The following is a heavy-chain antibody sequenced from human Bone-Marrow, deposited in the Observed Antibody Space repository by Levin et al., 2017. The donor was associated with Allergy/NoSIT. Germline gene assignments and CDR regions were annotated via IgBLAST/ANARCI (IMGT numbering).Heavy chain of an antibody. D-gene: IGHD3-22*01. J-gene: IGHJ4*02. CDR2: IYWNDDK. CDR1: EISLTTTGVG. CDR3: AHRRGYYDSSGYYGFEFDY. Sequence: QTLSLTCTFSEISLTTTGVGVGWIRQPPGKALEWLAIIYWNDDKHYSPSLKSRLTITKTTSKNQVVLIVTDMDSVDTATYYCAHRRGYYDSSGYYGFEFDYWGQGTLVTVSS. V-gene: IGHV2-5*01.